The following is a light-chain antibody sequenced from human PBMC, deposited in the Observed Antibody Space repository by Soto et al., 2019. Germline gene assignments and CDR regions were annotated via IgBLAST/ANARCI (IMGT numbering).Light chain of an antibody. CDR2: GAS. J-gene: IGKJ2*01. V-gene: IGKV3-20*01. CDR1: QSVSSNY. Sequence: EIVLTQSPGTLSLSPGERATLSCRASQSVSSNYLAWYQQKPGQAPRLLIYGASSKATGIPDRFSGSGSGTAFTLTISSLEPEDFAVYYCQQYGGSPYTFGRGTKLEIK. CDR3: QQYGGSPYT.